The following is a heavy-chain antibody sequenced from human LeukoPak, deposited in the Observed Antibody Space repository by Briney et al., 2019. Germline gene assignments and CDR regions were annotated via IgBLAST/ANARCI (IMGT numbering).Heavy chain of an antibody. J-gene: IGHJ6*02. CDR1: GYTFTSYD. CDR2: VNPNSGNT. Sequence: GASVKVSCKASGYTFTSYDINWVRQATGQGLEWMGWVNPNSGNTGYAQKFQGRVTMTRNTSISTAYMELSSLRSEDTAVYYCATHSSSWYKDGMDVWGQGTTVTVSS. CDR3: ATHSSSWYKDGMDV. V-gene: IGHV1-8*01. D-gene: IGHD6-13*01.